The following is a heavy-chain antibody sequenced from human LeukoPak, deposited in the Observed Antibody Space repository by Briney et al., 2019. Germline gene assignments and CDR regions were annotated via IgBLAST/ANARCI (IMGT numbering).Heavy chain of an antibody. J-gene: IGHJ6*03. CDR2: VKSKTDGGTT. D-gene: IGHD3-10*01. Sequence: PGGSLRLSCAASGFTFSNAWMSWVRQAPGKGLEWVGRVKSKTDGGTTDYAAPVKGRVSISRDESKNTLYLQMNSLKTEDTAVYYCTTEMGYYGSYQYYYMDVWGKGTTVTISS. V-gene: IGHV3-15*01. CDR1: GFTFSNAW. CDR3: TTEMGYYGSYQYYYMDV.